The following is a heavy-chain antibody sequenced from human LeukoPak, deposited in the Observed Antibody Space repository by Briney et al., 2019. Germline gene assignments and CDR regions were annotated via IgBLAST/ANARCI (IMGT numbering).Heavy chain of an antibody. Sequence: PSETLSLTCTVSGGSISSSSYYWGWIRQPPGKGLEWIGSIYYSGSTYYNPSLRSRVTISVDTSKNQFSPKLSSVTAADTAVYYCARVAYGDYSDGAFDIWGQGTMVTVSS. J-gene: IGHJ3*02. CDR3: ARVAYGDYSDGAFDI. V-gene: IGHV4-39*07. D-gene: IGHD4-17*01. CDR2: IYYSGST. CDR1: GGSISSSSYY.